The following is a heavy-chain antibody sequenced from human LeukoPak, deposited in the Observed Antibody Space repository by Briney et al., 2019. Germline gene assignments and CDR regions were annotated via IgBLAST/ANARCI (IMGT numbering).Heavy chain of an antibody. V-gene: IGHV1-69*04. CDR2: IIPILGIA. D-gene: IGHD3-22*01. CDR1: GGTFSSYA. Sequence: SVEVSCKASGGTFSSYAISWVRQAPGQGLEWMGRIIPILGIANYAQKFQGRVTITADKSTSTAYMELSSLRPEDTAVYYCARVYDSSGYYSSGFAFDIWGQGTMVTVSS. J-gene: IGHJ3*02. CDR3: ARVYDSSGYYSSGFAFDI.